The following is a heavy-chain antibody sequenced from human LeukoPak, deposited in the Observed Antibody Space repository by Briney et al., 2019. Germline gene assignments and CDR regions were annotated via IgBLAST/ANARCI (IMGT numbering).Heavy chain of an antibody. CDR2: ISGSGDST. D-gene: IGHD4-17*01. Sequence: GGSLRLSCAASGFTFSSYAMSWVRQAPGKGLEWVSAISGSGDSTYYADSVKGRFTISRDNSKNTLYLQMNSLRAEDAAVYCCAVGPTVTTTGSYWGQGTLVTVSS. V-gene: IGHV3-23*01. CDR3: AVGPTVTTTGSY. CDR1: GFTFSSYA. J-gene: IGHJ4*02.